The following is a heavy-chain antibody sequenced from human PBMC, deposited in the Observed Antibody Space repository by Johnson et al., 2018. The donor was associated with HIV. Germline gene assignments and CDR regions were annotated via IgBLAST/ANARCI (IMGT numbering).Heavy chain of an antibody. CDR3: ARLPSGYSRDDLDI. CDR2: ISYDGGSK. Sequence: QVQLVESGGGVVQPGRSLRLSCAASGFSFSSYPMHWVRQAPGKGLEWVAIISYDGGSKYYADSVKGRFTVSRDNSKKTLYLQINSLRPEDTAVYYCARLPSGYSRDDLDIWGQGTMVTVSS. D-gene: IGHD5-18*01. J-gene: IGHJ3*02. CDR1: GFSFSSYP. V-gene: IGHV3-30*04.